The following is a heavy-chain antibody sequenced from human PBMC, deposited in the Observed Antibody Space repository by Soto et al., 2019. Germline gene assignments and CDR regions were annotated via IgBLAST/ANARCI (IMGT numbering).Heavy chain of an antibody. D-gene: IGHD5-12*01. CDR2: IIPILGIA. J-gene: IGHJ4*02. V-gene: IGHV1-69*02. CDR3: ARAPLDGYNGMLYY. Sequence: QVQLVQSGAEVKKPGSSVKVSCKASGGTFSSYTISWVRQAPGQGLEWMGRIIPILGIANYAQKFQGRVTITADNSTSTAYMELSSLRSEDTAVYYCARAPLDGYNGMLYYWGQGTLVTVSS. CDR1: GGTFSSYT.